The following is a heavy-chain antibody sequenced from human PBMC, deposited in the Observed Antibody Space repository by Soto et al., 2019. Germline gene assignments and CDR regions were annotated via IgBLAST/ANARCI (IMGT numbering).Heavy chain of an antibody. CDR3: VRRRLPGEFYN. CDR1: GGSISIGGYY. CDR2: IYYSGST. Sequence: SETLSLTCTVSGGSISIGGYYWSWIRQHPGKGLEWIGYIYYSGSTYYNPSLKSRVTISVDTSKNQFSLKLSSVTAADTAVYYCVRRRLPGEFYNWGQETLVTVSS. J-gene: IGHJ4*02. D-gene: IGHD3-10*01. V-gene: IGHV4-31*03.